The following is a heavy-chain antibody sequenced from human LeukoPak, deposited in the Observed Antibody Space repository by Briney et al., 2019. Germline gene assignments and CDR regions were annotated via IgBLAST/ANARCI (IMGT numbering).Heavy chain of an antibody. J-gene: IGHJ1*01. D-gene: IGHD3-10*01. CDR1: GYTFTGYY. CDR3: ARGPGWFWGSVWFQH. V-gene: IGHV1-2*04. Sequence: ASVKVSCKASGYTFTGYYMHWVRQAPGRGLEWMGWINPNSGGTNYAQKFQGWVTMTRDTSISTAYMELSRLRSDDTAVYYCARGPGWFWGSVWFQHWGQGTLVTVSS. CDR2: INPNSGGT.